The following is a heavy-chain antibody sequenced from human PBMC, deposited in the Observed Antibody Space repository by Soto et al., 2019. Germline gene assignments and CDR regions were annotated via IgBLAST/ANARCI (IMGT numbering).Heavy chain of an antibody. J-gene: IGHJ4*02. Sequence: SGPTLVNRTHTLTLTCTFSGFSLSTSGIRVSWIRQPPGKALEWLARIDWDDDKFYNTSLKTRLTISKDSSKNQVVLTMTNMDPVDTAAYYCARMFHCSGGTCPFDYWGQGALVTVSS. CDR1: GFSLSTSGIR. CDR2: IDWDDDK. CDR3: ARMFHCSGGTCPFDY. D-gene: IGHD2-15*01. V-gene: IGHV2-70*04.